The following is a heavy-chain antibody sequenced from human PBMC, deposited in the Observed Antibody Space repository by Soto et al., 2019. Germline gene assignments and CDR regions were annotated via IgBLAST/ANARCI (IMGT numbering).Heavy chain of an antibody. V-gene: IGHV4-59*01. CDR2: IYYTGST. D-gene: IGHD6-13*01. Sequence: SETLSLTCTLSGDSINNYYWSWIRQPPGKRLEWIGYIYYTGSTTYNPSLESRVTMSVDTSKNQFSLKLSSVNAADTAVYYCAKYRRTEAEGFTLDYWGRGTLVTVSS. CDR1: GDSINNYY. CDR3: AKYRRTEAEGFTLDY. J-gene: IGHJ4*02.